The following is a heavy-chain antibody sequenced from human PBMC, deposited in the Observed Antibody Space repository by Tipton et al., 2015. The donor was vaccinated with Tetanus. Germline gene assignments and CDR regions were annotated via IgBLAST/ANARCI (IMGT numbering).Heavy chain of an antibody. CDR2: IYHTGST. D-gene: IGHD6-13*01. J-gene: IGHJ5*02. Sequence: TLSLTCAVSGGLLSTGGYSWGWIRQPPGQGLEWIGYIYHTGSTYYSPSLKSRVTISLDTSKNEFSLTLSSVTAADTAVYYCARGTWLYTSTYHRHWLDPWGQGTLVTVSS. CDR3: ARGTWLYTSTYHRHWLDP. CDR1: GGLLSTGGYS. V-gene: IGHV4-30-2*01.